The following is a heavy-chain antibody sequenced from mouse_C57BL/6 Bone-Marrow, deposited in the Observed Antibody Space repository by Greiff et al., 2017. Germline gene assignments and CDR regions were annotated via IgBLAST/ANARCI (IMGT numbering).Heavy chain of an antibody. CDR3: ARWGPLRFLFAY. CDR2: IYPRSGNT. CDR1: GYTFTSYG. V-gene: IGHV1-81*01. J-gene: IGHJ3*01. D-gene: IGHD1-1*01. Sequence: QVQLKESRAELARPGASVKLSCKASGYTFTSYGISWVKQRTGQGLEWIGEIYPRSGNTYYNEKFKGKATLTADKSSSTAYMELRSLTSEDSAVYFCARWGPLRFLFAYWGQGTLVTVSA.